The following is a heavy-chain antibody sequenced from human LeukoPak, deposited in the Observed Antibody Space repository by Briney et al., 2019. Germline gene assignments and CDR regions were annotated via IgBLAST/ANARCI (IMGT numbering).Heavy chain of an antibody. CDR2: IYYSGST. D-gene: IGHD3-9*01. Sequence: SETLSLTCTVSGGSISSYYWSWIRQPPGKGLEWIGYIYYSGSTNYNPSLKSRVTISVDTSKNQFSLKLSSVTAADTAVYYCARSGSLTGYYLDSFDYSGQGTLVTVSS. CDR3: ARSGSLTGYYLDSFDY. CDR1: GGSISSYY. V-gene: IGHV4-59*01. J-gene: IGHJ4*02.